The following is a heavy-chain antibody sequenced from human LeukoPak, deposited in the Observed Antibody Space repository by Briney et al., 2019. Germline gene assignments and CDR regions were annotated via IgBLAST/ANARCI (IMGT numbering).Heavy chain of an antibody. V-gene: IGHV1-69*06. CDR3: ARRYSSGWYRWGNWFDP. CDR2: IIPIFGTA. Sequence: ASVKVSCKASGGTFSSYAISWVRQAPGQGLEWMGGIIPIFGTANYAQKFQGRVTITADKSTSTAYMELSSLRSEDTAVYYCARRYSSGWYRWGNWFDPWGQGTLVTVSS. J-gene: IGHJ5*02. D-gene: IGHD6-19*01. CDR1: GGTFSSYA.